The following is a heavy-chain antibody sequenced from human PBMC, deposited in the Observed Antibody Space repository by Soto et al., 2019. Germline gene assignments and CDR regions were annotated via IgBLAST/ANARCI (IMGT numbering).Heavy chain of an antibody. CDR1: GFTFSSYA. V-gene: IGHV3-23*01. J-gene: IGHJ4*02. Sequence: EVQLLESGGGLVQPGGSLRLSCAASGFTFSSYAMSWVRQAPGKGLEWVSAISGSGGSTYYADSVKGRFTISRDNSKNTLYLQMNSLRAEDTAVYYCAKDSDSSNYGAPGGVVDYWGQGTLVTVSS. D-gene: IGHD4-4*01. CDR3: AKDSDSSNYGAPGGVVDY. CDR2: ISGSGGST.